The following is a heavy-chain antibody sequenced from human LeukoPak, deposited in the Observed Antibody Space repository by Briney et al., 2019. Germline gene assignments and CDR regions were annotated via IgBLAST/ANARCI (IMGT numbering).Heavy chain of an antibody. D-gene: IGHD1-26*01. CDR3: ARAQVGAPTDF. J-gene: IGHJ4*02. Sequence: GGSLRLSCAASGFPFSNYAMYWVRQAPGKGLVWVARVHGDGYSISYADSVRGRFTISRDNAKDTLYLHMNSLRPEDTAVYYCARAQVGAPTDFWGQGTLVTVSS. CDR2: VHGDGYSI. CDR1: GFPFSNYA. V-gene: IGHV3-74*01.